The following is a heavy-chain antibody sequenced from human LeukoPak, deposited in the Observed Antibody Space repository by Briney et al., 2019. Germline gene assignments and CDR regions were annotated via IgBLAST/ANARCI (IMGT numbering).Heavy chain of an antibody. D-gene: IGHD4-23*01. CDR2: ISAYNGNT. CDR1: GYTFTSYG. Sequence: GASVKVSCKASGYTFTSYGISWVRQAPGQGLEWMGWISAYNGNTNNAQKLQGRVTMTTDTSTSTAYMELRSLRSDDTAVYYCARASTVVTPGSDFDYWGQGTLVTVSS. CDR3: ARASTVVTPGSDFDY. J-gene: IGHJ4*02. V-gene: IGHV1-18*01.